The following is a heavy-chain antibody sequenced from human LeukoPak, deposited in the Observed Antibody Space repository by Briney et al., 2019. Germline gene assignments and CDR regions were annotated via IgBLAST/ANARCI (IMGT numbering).Heavy chain of an antibody. V-gene: IGHV3-23*01. CDR3: AKAVGAIDAFDI. D-gene: IGHD1-26*01. Sequence: GGSLRLSCAASGFTFSSYAMSWVRQAPGKGLEWVSAISGSGGSTYYADSVKGRFTISRDNSKNTLYLQMNSLRAEDTAVYYRAKAVGAIDAFDIWGQGTMVTVSS. CDR1: GFTFSSYA. J-gene: IGHJ3*02. CDR2: ISGSGGST.